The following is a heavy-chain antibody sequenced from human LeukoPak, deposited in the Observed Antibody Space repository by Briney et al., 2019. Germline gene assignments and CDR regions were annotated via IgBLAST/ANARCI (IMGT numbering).Heavy chain of an antibody. CDR2: ISSSGSTK. V-gene: IGHV3-48*03. J-gene: IGHJ3*02. D-gene: IGHD3-22*01. CDR1: GFTFSSYE. Sequence: GGSLRLSCAASGFTFSSYEMNWVRQAPGKGLEWISYISSSGSTKYYADSVKGRFTISRDNAKNSLYLQMNSLRAEDTALYYCARGIDYYDSSGYYYASVSAFDIWGQGTMVTVSS. CDR3: ARGIDYYDSSGYYYASVSAFDI.